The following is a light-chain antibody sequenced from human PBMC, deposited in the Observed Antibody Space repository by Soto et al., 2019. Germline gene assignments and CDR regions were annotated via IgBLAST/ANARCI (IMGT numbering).Light chain of an antibody. J-gene: IGLJ2*01. CDR2: DVS. CDR3: SSYTTSRTLV. Sequence: QSALTQPASVSGSPGQSIAISCAGTSSDIGAYNYVSWYQQHPGKAPKLMIYDVSRRPSGVSDRFSGSKSGNTASLTISGLQAGDEADYYCSSYTTSRTLVFGGGTKVTVL. V-gene: IGLV2-14*03. CDR1: SSDIGAYNY.